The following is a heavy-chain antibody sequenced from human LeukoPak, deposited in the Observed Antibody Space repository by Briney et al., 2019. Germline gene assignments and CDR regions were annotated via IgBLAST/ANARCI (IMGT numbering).Heavy chain of an antibody. CDR3: AREVVVAAKGGLDY. J-gene: IGHJ4*02. CDR2: IFYSGST. V-gene: IGHV4-39*07. Sequence: PSETLSLTCTVSGGSISTSNYYWGWIRQPPGKGLEWIGNIFYSGSTYYSPSLRSRVTISLDTSRNQFSLKLNSVTAADTAVYYCAREVVVAAKGGLDYWGQGTLVTVSS. D-gene: IGHD2-15*01. CDR1: GGSISTSNYY.